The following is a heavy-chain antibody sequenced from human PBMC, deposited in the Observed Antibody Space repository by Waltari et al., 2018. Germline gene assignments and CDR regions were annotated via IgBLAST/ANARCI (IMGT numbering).Heavy chain of an antibody. Sequence: QLQLQESGPGLVRPSETLSLTCSVAGGPISRGSFYWGWSRQSPGKGLEWIGSIYYSGSTDYNSNLKSRVTISGDTSKNQFSLKLSSVTAADTAVYYCARHWKKSGYRFDPWGQGTLVTVSS. J-gene: IGHJ5*02. CDR1: GGPISRGSFY. D-gene: IGHD5-12*01. V-gene: IGHV4-39*01. CDR3: ARHWKKSGYRFDP. CDR2: IYYSGST.